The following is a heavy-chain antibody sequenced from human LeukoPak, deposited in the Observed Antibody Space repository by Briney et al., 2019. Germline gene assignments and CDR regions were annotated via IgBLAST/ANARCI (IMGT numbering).Heavy chain of an antibody. CDR2: IYPGDSDT. Sequence: GESLKISCKGSGYSFTSYWIGWVRQMPGKGLEWMGIIYPGDSDTRYSPSFQGQVTISAGKSISTAYLQWSSLKASDTAMYYCARGRFGVSGVPLDAFDIWGQGTMVTVSS. J-gene: IGHJ3*02. CDR3: ARGRFGVSGVPLDAFDI. CDR1: GYSFTSYW. V-gene: IGHV5-51*01. D-gene: IGHD3-10*01.